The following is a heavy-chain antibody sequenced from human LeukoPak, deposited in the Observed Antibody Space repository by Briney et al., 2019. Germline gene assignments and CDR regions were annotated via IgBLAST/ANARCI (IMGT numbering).Heavy chain of an antibody. J-gene: IGHJ4*02. CDR3: ARRASRGFSYFDY. V-gene: IGHV3-20*04. D-gene: IGHD6-13*01. CDR1: GFTFDDYG. Sequence: PGGTLRLSCEASGFTFDDYGLSWVRQAPGKGLEWVSGINWNGDNTDYTDSVKGRFTISRDNAKNSLYLQMNSLRAEDTALYYCARRASRGFSYFDYWGQGTLVTVSS. CDR2: INWNGDNT.